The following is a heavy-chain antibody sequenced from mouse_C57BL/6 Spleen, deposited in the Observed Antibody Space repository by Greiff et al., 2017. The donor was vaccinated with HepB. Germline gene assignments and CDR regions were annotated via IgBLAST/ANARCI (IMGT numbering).Heavy chain of an antibody. Sequence: EVKLVESGGDLVKPGGSLKLSCAASGFTFSSYGMSWVRQTPDKRLEWVATISSDGSYTYYPDSVKGRFTISRDNAKKSLYLQMSSLKSEASAMSYCARHYDLLWYIDCWGQGATLTVSS. CDR2: ISSDGSYT. V-gene: IGHV5-6*01. CDR1: GFTFSSYG. J-gene: IGHJ2*01. CDR3: ARHYDLLWYIDC. D-gene: IGHD2-1*01.